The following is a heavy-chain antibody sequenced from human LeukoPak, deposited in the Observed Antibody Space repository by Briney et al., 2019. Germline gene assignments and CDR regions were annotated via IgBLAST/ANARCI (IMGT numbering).Heavy chain of an antibody. CDR1: GYTFTSYG. D-gene: IGHD3-22*01. J-gene: IGHJ4*02. V-gene: IGHV1-18*01. CDR2: ISAYNGNT. Sequence: GASVKVSCKASGYTFTSYGISWVRQAPGQGLEWMGWISAYNGNTNYAQKLQGRVTMTTDTSTSTAYMELRSLRSDDTAVYYCARDPPRITRIVDHDYWGQGTLVTVSS. CDR3: ARDPPRITRIVDHDY.